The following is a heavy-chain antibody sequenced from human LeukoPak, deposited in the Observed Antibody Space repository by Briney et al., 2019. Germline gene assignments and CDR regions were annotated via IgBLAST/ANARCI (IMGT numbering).Heavy chain of an antibody. CDR1: GYTLTELS. J-gene: IGHJ4*02. V-gene: IGHV1-24*01. CDR2: FDPEDGET. Sequence: ASVKVSCKVSGYTLTELSMHWVRQVPGKGLEWMGGFDPEDGETIYAQKFQGRVTMTEDTSTDTAYMELSSLRSEDTAVYYCATADYYDSSGYQNDYWGQGTLVTVSS. D-gene: IGHD3-22*01. CDR3: ATADYYDSSGYQNDY.